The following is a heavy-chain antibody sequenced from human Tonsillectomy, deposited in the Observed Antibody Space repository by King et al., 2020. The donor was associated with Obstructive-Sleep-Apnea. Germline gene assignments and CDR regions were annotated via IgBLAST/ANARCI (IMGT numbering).Heavy chain of an antibody. CDR3: TKDTDYDILTGYFDY. J-gene: IGHJ4*02. Sequence: VQLVQSGGGLVRPGRSLRLSCAASGFTFDVHAMHWVRQAPGKGLEGVAGLSGNRNSVLYADSVRGRFTISRDNARNSLYLEMNSLRVEDTAFYYCTKDTDYDILTGYFDYWGQGTLVTVSP. D-gene: IGHD3-9*01. CDR2: LSGNRNSV. V-gene: IGHV3-9*01. CDR1: GFTFDVHA.